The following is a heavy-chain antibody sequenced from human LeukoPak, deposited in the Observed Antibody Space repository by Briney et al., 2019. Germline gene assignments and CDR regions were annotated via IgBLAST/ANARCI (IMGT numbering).Heavy chain of an antibody. V-gene: IGHV3-23*01. Sequence: GGTLRLSCAASGFTFSSYGMSWVRQAPGKGLEWVSAISGSGGSTYYADSVKGRFTISRDNAKNSLYLQMNNLRAEDTAVYYCARGQVTTVTGLAAFDIWGQGTMVTVSS. D-gene: IGHD4-17*01. J-gene: IGHJ3*02. CDR2: ISGSGGST. CDR3: ARGQVTTVTGLAAFDI. CDR1: GFTFSSYG.